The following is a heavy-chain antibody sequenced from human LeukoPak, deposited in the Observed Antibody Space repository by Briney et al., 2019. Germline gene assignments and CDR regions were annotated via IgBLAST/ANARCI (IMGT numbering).Heavy chain of an antibody. D-gene: IGHD3-10*01. V-gene: IGHV3-33*01. J-gene: IGHJ4*02. CDR1: GFTFTSYG. CDR2: IWYDGSIE. Sequence: GGSLRLSCAASGFTFTSYGMHWVRQAPGKGLEWVAVIWYDGSIEYYADSVKGRFTISRDNSKNTLYLQMNSLRAEDTGVYYCARAVGPYDYWGQGTLVTVSS. CDR3: ARAVGPYDY.